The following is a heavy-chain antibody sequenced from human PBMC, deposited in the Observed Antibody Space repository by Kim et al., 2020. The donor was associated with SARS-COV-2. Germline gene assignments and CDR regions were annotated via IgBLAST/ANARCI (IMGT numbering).Heavy chain of an antibody. Sequence: TPSLNTRITISVDTSKNHLSLKLSSMTAAHTAVYYCARHDYGDHRHLDYWGQGTLVTVSS. V-gene: IGHV4-59*08. CDR3: ARHDYGDHRHLDY. J-gene: IGHJ4*02. D-gene: IGHD4-17*01.